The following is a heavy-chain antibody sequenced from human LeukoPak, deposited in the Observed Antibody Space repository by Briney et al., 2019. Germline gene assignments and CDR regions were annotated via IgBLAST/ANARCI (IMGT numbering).Heavy chain of an antibody. V-gene: IGHV3-23*01. D-gene: IGHD3-3*01. Sequence: PGGSLRLSCAASGFTFSTCAMSWVRQAPGKGLEWVSAISGSDTRTYYADSLKGRFTISRDNSKNTLYLQMNSLRAEDTAVYYCAKDPPLFADYWGQGTLVTVSS. CDR1: GFTFSTCA. CDR3: AKDPPLFADY. J-gene: IGHJ4*02. CDR2: ISGSDTRT.